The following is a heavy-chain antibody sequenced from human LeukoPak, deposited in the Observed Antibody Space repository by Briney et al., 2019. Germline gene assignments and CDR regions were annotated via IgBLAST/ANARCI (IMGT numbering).Heavy chain of an antibody. CDR2: ISYDGSSK. D-gene: IGHD2-2*01. J-gene: IGHJ4*02. CDR1: GFTFSSYA. V-gene: IGHV3-30-3*01. CDR3: ARAPIVVVPAAPDY. Sequence: PGGSLRLSCAASGFTFSSYAMHWVRQAPGKGLEWVAVISYDGSSKYYADSVKGRFTISRDNSKNTLYLQMNSLRAEDTAVYYCARAPIVVVPAAPDYWGQGTLVTVSS.